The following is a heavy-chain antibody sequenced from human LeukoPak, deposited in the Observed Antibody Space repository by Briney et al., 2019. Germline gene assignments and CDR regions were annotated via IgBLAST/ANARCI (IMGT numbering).Heavy chain of an antibody. CDR2: INHSGST. D-gene: IGHD6-6*01. J-gene: IGHJ4*02. CDR1: GGSFSGYY. V-gene: IGHV4-34*01. CDR3: ARGNGARSRTGYFDY. Sequence: SETLSLTCAVYGGSFSGYYWSWIRQPPGKGLEWIGEINHSGSTNYNPSLKSRVTISVDTSKNQSSLKLSSVTAADTAVYYCARGNGARSRTGYFDYWGQGTLVTVSS.